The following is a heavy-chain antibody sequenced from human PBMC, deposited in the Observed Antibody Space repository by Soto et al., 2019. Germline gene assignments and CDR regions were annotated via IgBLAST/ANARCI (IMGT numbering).Heavy chain of an antibody. CDR2: ISLYSDGT. D-gene: IGHD2-2*01. CDR1: GYTFSNHG. V-gene: IGHV1-18*01. J-gene: IGHJ5*02. Sequence: ASVKVSCKTSGYTFSNHGITWVRQAPGQPLEWLGWISLYSDGTNYAQKFQGRVSMTTDTSTTTAYMELRSLRSDDTAVYYCARVVPGAEAWFGPWGQGTLVT. CDR3: ARVVPGAEAWFGP.